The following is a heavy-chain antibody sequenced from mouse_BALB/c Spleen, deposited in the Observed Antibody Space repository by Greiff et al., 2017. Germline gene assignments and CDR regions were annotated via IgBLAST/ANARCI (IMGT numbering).Heavy chain of an antibody. CDR2: IDPANGNT. J-gene: IGHJ3*01. Sequence: EVQLQQSGAELVKPGASVKLSCTASGFNIKDTYMHWVKQSPEQGLEWIGRIDPANGNTKYDPKFQGKATITADTSSNTAYLQLSSLTSEDTAVYYCARQGRYGWFAYWGQGTLVTVSA. D-gene: IGHD2-14*01. CDR3: ARQGRYGWFAY. CDR1: GFNIKDTY. V-gene: IGHV14-3*02.